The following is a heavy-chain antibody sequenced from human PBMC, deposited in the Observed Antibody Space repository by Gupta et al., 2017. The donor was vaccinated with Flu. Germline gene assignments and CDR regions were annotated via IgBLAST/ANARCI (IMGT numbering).Heavy chain of an antibody. CDR3: ARDVNWVVDY. Sequence: VLLVKSGGEVKRPGASVLISCKTSGYNFINYGVCWVRQAPGQGLEWVSWINVHDGHKNYAPKFKGRVSMTTDTSTRTAYMELSGLNFDDTAIYYCARDVNWVVDYWGQGTPVTVS. CDR2: INVHDGHK. CDR1: GYNFINYG. J-gene: IGHJ4*02. D-gene: IGHD3-16*01. V-gene: IGHV1-18*01.